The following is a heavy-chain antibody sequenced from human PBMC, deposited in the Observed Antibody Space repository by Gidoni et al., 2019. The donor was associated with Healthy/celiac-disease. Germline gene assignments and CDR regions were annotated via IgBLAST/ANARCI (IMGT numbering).Heavy chain of an antibody. J-gene: IGHJ4*02. CDR2: IRSKAYGGTT. D-gene: IGHD4-4*01. Sequence: EVQLVESGGGLVQPGRSLRLSCTASGCTFGDYAMSWVRQAPGKGLEWVGFIRSKAYGGTTEYAASVKGRFTISRDDSKSIAYLQMNSLKTEDTAVYYCTRHSNGFDYWGQGTLVTVSS. CDR1: GCTFGDYA. CDR3: TRHSNGFDY. V-gene: IGHV3-49*04.